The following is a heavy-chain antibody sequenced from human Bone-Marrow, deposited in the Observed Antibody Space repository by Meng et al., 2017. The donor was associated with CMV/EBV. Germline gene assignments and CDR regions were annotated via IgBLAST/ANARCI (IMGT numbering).Heavy chain of an antibody. CDR3: ARERVRNFAVAPGASRTAAPAGMDV. D-gene: IGHD2-2*01. CDR2: ISSSGSTI. Sequence: LSLTCAASGFTFSDYYMSWIRQAPAKGLEWFSYISSSGSTIYYADSVKGRFTISRNNAKNSLYLQLNSLRAEDTAVYYCARERVRNFAVAPGASRTAAPAGMDVWGQGTAVTVSS. CDR1: GFTFSDYY. J-gene: IGHJ6*02. V-gene: IGHV3-11*01.